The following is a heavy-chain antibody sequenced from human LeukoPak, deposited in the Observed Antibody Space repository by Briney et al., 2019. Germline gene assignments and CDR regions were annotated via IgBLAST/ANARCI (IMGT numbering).Heavy chain of an antibody. D-gene: IGHD3-10*01. CDR1: GESITAYY. CDR2: VRHSGST. Sequence: SETLSLTCAVYGESITAYYWTWLRQPLGKRLEWIGDVRHSGSTNYNPSLKSRVTMSVYMSKNQFSLKLNSVTGAATAVYYFAGATATGTGRAFHYGAQGNLGPVSS. CDR3: AGATATGTGRAFHY. V-gene: IGHV4-34*01. J-gene: IGHJ4*02.